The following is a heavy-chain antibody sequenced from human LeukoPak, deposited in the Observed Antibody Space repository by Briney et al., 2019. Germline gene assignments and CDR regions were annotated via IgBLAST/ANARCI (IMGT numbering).Heavy chain of an antibody. CDR2: ISSSSSYI. CDR3: AKDGDYYGSGSSDH. Sequence: GGSLRLSCAASGFTFSSYSMNWVRQAPGKGLEWVSSISSSSSYIYYADSVKGRFTISRDNAKNSLYLQMNSLRAEDTAVYYCAKDGDYYGSGSSDHWGQGTLVTVSS. CDR1: GFTFSSYS. D-gene: IGHD3-10*01. V-gene: IGHV3-21*01. J-gene: IGHJ5*02.